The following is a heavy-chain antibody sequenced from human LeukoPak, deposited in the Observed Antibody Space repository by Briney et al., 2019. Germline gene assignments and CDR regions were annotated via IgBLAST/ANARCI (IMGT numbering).Heavy chain of an antibody. CDR2: INHSGTT. V-gene: IGHV4-39*07. D-gene: IGHD3-10*01. CDR3: ARGIVYGSGSYYKAYYFDS. J-gene: IGHJ4*02. CDR1: GGSISSSSYY. Sequence: SETLSLTCTVSGGSISSSSYYWGWIRQPPVKGLEWIGEINHSGTTNYNPSLASRVTVSVDTSKNQFSLNLTSVTAADTAVYFCARGIVYGSGSYYKAYYFDSWGQGTLVTVSS.